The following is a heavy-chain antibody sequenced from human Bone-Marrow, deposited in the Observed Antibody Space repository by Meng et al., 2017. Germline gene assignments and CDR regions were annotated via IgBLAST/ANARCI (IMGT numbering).Heavy chain of an antibody. CDR1: GVSFTDAW. Sequence: GESLKISCVASGVSFTDAWMSGVRQAPGKGLEWVGRIETKSEGGTADYAAPVKGRFSISRDDSKNTLYLQMNTLISEDTGVYFCATGAAAADHWGQGTLVTVSS. V-gene: IGHV3-15*04. D-gene: IGHD6-13*01. J-gene: IGHJ4*02. CDR2: IETKSEGGTA. CDR3: ATGAAAADH.